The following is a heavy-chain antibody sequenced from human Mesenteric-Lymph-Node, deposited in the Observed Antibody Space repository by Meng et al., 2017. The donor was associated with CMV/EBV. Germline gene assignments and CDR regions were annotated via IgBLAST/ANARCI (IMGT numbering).Heavy chain of an antibody. CDR1: GGSITRRH. J-gene: IGHJ3*02. CDR2: LSYNENS. D-gene: IGHD1/OR15-1a*01. Sequence: SETLSLTCTVSGGSITRRHWSWLRQPPGQGLEWIGYLSYNENSDYNPSVHSRVTISMDASKNQFSLKLTSLTAADTAVYYCASRGTGPSAILFDIWGQGKMVTVSS. V-gene: IGHV4-59*11. CDR3: ASRGTGPSAILFDI.